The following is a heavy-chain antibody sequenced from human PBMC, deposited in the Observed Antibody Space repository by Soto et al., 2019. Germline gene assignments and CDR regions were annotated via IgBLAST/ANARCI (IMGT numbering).Heavy chain of an antibody. Sequence: SETLSLTCTVSGGSISSSSYYWGWIRQPPGKGLEWIGSIYYSGSTYYNPSLKSRVTISVDTSKNQLSLKLSSVTAADTAVYYCARQGLLGVVITDFDYWGQGTLVTVSS. CDR1: GGSISSSSYY. CDR3: ARQGLLGVVITDFDY. V-gene: IGHV4-39*01. CDR2: IYYSGST. J-gene: IGHJ4*02. D-gene: IGHD3-3*01.